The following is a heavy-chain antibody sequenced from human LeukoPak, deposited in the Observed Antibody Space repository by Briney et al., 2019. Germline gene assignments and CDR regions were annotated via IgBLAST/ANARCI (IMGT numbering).Heavy chain of an antibody. V-gene: IGHV4-59*08. Sequence: SETLSLTCTVSGGSISNYYWSWIRQPPGKGLEWIGYIYYSGSTNYNPSLKSRVTISVDTSKKQFSLNLSSVTAADTAVYYCAGLRWPYFDYWGQGTLVTVSS. CDR2: IYYSGST. J-gene: IGHJ4*02. D-gene: IGHD4-23*01. CDR3: AGLRWPYFDY. CDR1: GGSISNYY.